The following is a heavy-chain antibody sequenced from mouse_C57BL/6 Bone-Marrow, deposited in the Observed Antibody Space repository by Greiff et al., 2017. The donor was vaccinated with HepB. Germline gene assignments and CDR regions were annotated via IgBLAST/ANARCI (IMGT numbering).Heavy chain of an antibody. CDR2: IHPNSGST. CDR1: GYTFTSYW. D-gene: IGHD1-1*01. Sequence: QVQLQQSGAELVKPGASVKLSCKASGYTFTSYWMHWVKQRPGQGLEWIGMIHPNSGSTNYNEKFKSKATLTVDKSSSTAYMELHSLTSEDSAVYFCASPITTERYFDYWGQGTTLTVSS. CDR3: ASPITTERYFDY. J-gene: IGHJ2*01. V-gene: IGHV1-64*01.